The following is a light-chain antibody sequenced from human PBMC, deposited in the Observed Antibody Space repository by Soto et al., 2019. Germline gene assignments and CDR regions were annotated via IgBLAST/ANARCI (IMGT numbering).Light chain of an antibody. Sequence: DIQMTQSPSTLSPSVGDTVTITCRASRSISDWLAWYQQKPGKAPKLLIFDASSLKSGVPSRFSGSGSGTEFTLTISRLQPDDVATYYCLQYSSHSRTFGQGTKVDIK. CDR1: RSISDW. CDR2: DAS. V-gene: IGKV1-5*01. J-gene: IGKJ1*01. CDR3: LQYSSHSRT.